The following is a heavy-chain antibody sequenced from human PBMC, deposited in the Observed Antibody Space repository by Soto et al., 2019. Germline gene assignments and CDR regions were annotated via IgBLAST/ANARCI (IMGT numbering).Heavy chain of an antibody. CDR2: IVQDGTDR. CDR3: ARALADSMDV. Sequence: PGGSQRLCCEARSGFRISRYWMAWVRQAPGKGVEWVANIVQDGTDRYYLDSVTGQFTISRDNARNSMYLQMNSLRIEDTAVYYCARALADSMDVWGQGTTVTVSS. V-gene: IGHV3-7*03. D-gene: IGHD3-3*02. CDR1: GFRISRYW. J-gene: IGHJ6*02.